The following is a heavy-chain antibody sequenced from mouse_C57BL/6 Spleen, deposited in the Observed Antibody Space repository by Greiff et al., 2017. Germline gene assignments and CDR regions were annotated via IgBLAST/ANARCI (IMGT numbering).Heavy chain of an antibody. CDR1: GYTFTDYE. D-gene: IGHD1-1*01. J-gene: IGHJ4*01. CDR2: IDPETGGT. CDR3: TRSLTTVVGMDY. V-gene: IGHV1-15*01. Sequence: QVQLQQSGAELVRPGASVTLSCKASGYTFTDYEMHWVKQTPVHGLEWIGAIDPETGGTAYNQKFKGKAILTADKSSSTAYMELRSLTSEDSAVYYCTRSLTTVVGMDYWGPGTSVTVSS.